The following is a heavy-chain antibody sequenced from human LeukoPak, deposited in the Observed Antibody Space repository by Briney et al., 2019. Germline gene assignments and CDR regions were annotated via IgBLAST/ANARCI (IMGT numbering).Heavy chain of an antibody. V-gene: IGHV1-46*01. CDR1: GYTFTGYY. D-gene: IGHD1-26*01. CDR2: INPSGGST. CDR3: ARAARGSYFAFDI. J-gene: IGHJ3*02. Sequence: ASVKVSCKASGYTFTGYYMHWVRQAPGQGLEWMGIINPSGGSTSYAQKFQGRVTMTRDMSTSTVYMELSSLRSEDTAVYYCARAARGSYFAFDIWGQGTMVTVSS.